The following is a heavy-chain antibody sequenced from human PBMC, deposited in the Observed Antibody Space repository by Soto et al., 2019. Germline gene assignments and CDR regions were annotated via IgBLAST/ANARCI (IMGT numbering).Heavy chain of an antibody. D-gene: IGHD3-3*01. J-gene: IGHJ6*02. CDR2: ISGSGGST. Sequence: EVQLLESGGGLVQPGGSLRLSCAASGFTFSSYAMSWVRQAPGKGLEWVSAISGSGGSTYYADSVKGRFTISRDNSKNTLCLQMNSLRAEDTAVYYCAKVRNYYFWSGYQPLYYYYGMDVWGQGTTVTVSS. V-gene: IGHV3-23*01. CDR1: GFTFSSYA. CDR3: AKVRNYYFWSGYQPLYYYYGMDV.